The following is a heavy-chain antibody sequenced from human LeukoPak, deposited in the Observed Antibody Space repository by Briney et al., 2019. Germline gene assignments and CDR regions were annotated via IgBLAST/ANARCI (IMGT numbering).Heavy chain of an antibody. CDR3: TRDQTPYY. V-gene: IGHV3-49*04. J-gene: IGHJ4*02. CDR1: GFTFGDYA. CDR2: IRSKVYGGTP. Sequence: GGSLRLSCTASGFTFGDYAMTWVRQAPGKGLEWVGFIRSKVYGGTPEYAASVKGRFTISRDDSKGIAYLQMNSLKTEDAAVYYCTRDQTPYYWGQGTLVTVSS.